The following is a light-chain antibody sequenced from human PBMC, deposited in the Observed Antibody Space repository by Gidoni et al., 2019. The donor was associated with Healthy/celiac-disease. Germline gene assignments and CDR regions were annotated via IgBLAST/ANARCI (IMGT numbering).Light chain of an antibody. J-gene: IGKJ1*01. CDR3: QQSYSTWT. Sequence: DIQMPQSPSSLSASVGDRVTITCRASQSISSYLNWYQQKPGKAPKLLIYAASSLQSGVPSRISGSGSGTDFTLTISSLQPEDFATYYCQQSYSTWTFGQGTKVEIK. CDR2: AAS. V-gene: IGKV1-39*01. CDR1: QSISSY.